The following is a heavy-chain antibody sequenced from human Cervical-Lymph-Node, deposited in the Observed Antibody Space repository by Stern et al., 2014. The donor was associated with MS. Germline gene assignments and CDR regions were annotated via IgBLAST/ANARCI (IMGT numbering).Heavy chain of an antibody. CDR2: INSEGSR. Sequence: EMQLVESGGGLVQPGGSLRLSCAGFNFRSYWMHWVRHAPGQGLVWVACINSEGSRRYADYVKVRFTISRDNAKNTMYLQMSSLRVEDTAVYYCARGVVSVSTLGDYYYGMDVWGQGTTVTVSS. CDR3: ARGVVSVSTLGDYYYGMDV. J-gene: IGHJ6*01. D-gene: IGHD2-2*01. CDR1: FNFRSYW. V-gene: IGHV3-74*02.